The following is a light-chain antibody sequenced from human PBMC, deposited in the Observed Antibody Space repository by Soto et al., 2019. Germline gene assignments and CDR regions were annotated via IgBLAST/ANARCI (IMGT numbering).Light chain of an antibody. V-gene: IGLV1-51*01. CDR2: DKN. CDR3: RAWDHSLNVGL. J-gene: IGLJ3*02. Sequence: QSVLTQPPSVSAAPGQKVIISCSRSSSNIGSNYVSWYQQLPGTAPKLLIYDKNERPSGIPDRFAASKSGTSATLGITGLQTGDEADCYCRAWDHSLNVGLFGGGTKLTVL. CDR1: SSNIGSNY.